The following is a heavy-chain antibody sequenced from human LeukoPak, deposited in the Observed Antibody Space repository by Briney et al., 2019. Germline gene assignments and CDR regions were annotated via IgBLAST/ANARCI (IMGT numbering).Heavy chain of an antibody. CDR1: GYTFTVYY. CDR3: ARSHGGITIRNWFDP. D-gene: IGHD3-3*01. J-gene: IGHJ5*02. V-gene: IGHV1-2*02. CDR2: INPNSGGT. Sequence: ASLKVSSKASGYTFTVYYMHWVRQAPGQGLEWMGWINPNSGGTHYAQKFQGRVTITRDTSISTAYMELSRLRSDDTAVYYCARSHGGITIRNWFDPWGQGTLVTVSS.